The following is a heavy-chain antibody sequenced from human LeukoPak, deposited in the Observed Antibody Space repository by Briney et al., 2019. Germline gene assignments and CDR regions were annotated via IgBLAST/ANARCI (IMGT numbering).Heavy chain of an antibody. D-gene: IGHD2-8*01. CDR3: AKWATEGYYYYYGLDV. V-gene: IGHV1-2*02. Sequence: ASVKVSCKASGYTFTGYYMHWVRQAPGQGLEWMGWINPNSGATTYAQKFQDRVTLTRDTSINTAYMDLSGLTSDDTAVFYCAKWATEGYYYYYGLDVWGQGTTVTVSS. CDR2: INPNSGAT. J-gene: IGHJ6*02. CDR1: GYTFTGYY.